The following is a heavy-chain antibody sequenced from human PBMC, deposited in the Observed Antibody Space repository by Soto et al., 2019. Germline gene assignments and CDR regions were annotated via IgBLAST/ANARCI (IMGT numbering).Heavy chain of an antibody. D-gene: IGHD2-2*01. CDR2: LSGSGTST. Sequence: PVGSLRLSCAASGFSFVNYAMNWVRQAPGKGLEWVSGLSGSGTSTYYADSVKGRFTISRDNSKNTLYLQMNSLRAEDTAVYYCAKDTQTFHIIVVPADSLVPRGPGPLVTVS. V-gene: IGHV3-23*01. CDR3: AKDTQTFHIIVVPADSLVP. CDR1: GFSFVNYA. J-gene: IGHJ4*02.